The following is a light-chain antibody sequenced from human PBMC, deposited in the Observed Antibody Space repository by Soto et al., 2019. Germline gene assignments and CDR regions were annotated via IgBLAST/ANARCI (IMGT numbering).Light chain of an antibody. V-gene: IGKV1-39*01. J-gene: IGKJ5*01. CDR2: AAS. CDR3: QQSYSTPRT. Sequence: DIQMTQSPSSLSASVGDRVTITCRASQSISSYLNWYQQKPGKAPKLLIYAASSLQSGVPSRFSGSGAETDVTLTISTMQPEDFATYDCQQSYSTPRTFGQGTRLEIK. CDR1: QSISSY.